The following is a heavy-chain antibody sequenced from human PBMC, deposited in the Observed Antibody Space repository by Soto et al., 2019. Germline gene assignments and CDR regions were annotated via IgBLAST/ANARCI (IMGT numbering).Heavy chain of an antibody. CDR2: MSHSGGT. J-gene: IGHJ3*02. V-gene: IGHV4-34*01. D-gene: IGHD1-1*01. CDR1: GGFVSSGNYY. Sequence: QEQLQQWGAGLLKPSETLSLTCAVYGGFVSSGNYYWSWIRQPPGKGLEWIGEMSHSGGTHFNPSLKGRATISVDTSKNQFSLKMSSVTAADPALYYCARVERGTATTVVDAFDIWGPGTMVTVSS. CDR3: ARVERGTATTVVDAFDI.